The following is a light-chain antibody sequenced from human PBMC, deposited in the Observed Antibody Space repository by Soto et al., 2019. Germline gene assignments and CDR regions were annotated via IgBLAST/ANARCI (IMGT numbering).Light chain of an antibody. CDR1: SSNIGGNS. J-gene: IGLJ1*01. Sequence: QSVMTQPPSVSAPPGQKVTISCSGSSSNIGGNSVSWYQQLPGTAPKLLIYDDNKRPSGIPDRFSGSKSGTSATLGITGFQTGDEADYYCGSWDSSLSAYVFGTGTKVTVL. CDR2: DDN. V-gene: IGLV1-51*01. CDR3: GSWDSSLSAYV.